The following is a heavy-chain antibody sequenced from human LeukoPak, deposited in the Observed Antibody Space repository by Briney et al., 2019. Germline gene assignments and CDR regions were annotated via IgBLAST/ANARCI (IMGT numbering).Heavy chain of an antibody. Sequence: SETLSLTCTVSGGSISSGGYYWSWIRQHPGKGLEWIGYIYYSGSTYYNPSLQGRVTISLDTSRNQFSLKLSSVTAADTAVYYCASGDNDPLFDYWGQGTLVTVSS. CDR1: GGSISSGGYY. V-gene: IGHV4-31*03. CDR2: IYYSGST. J-gene: IGHJ4*02. D-gene: IGHD1-1*01. CDR3: ASGDNDPLFDY.